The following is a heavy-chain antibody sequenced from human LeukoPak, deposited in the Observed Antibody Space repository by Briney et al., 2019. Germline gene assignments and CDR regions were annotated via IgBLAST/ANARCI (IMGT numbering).Heavy chain of an antibody. J-gene: IGHJ5*02. CDR3: ARDRAGTQSWVEFDL. V-gene: IGHV3-53*05. CDR2: IYGGGGT. D-gene: IGHD3-10*01. CDR1: GFTFSSYS. Sequence: GGSLRLSCAASGFTFSSYSMNWVRQAPGKGLEWVSVIYGGGGTVYADSVKGRFTISRDNSKNSLRTEDSAVYYCARDRAGTQSWVEFDLWGQGTLVTVSS.